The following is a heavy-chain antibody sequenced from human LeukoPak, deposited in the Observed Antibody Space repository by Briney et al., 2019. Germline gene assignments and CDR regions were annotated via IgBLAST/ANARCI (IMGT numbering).Heavy chain of an antibody. D-gene: IGHD3-22*01. CDR1: VFTFSRYA. CDR3: AKDQEPSRVVVIDY. Sequence: GGSLRHSCAASVFTFSRYAMSWVRQAPGKGLEWVSAISGSGGSTYYADSVKGRFTISRDNSKNTLYLQMNSLRAEDTAVYYCAKDQEPSRVVVIDYWGQGTLVTVSS. V-gene: IGHV3-23*01. J-gene: IGHJ4*02. CDR2: ISGSGGST.